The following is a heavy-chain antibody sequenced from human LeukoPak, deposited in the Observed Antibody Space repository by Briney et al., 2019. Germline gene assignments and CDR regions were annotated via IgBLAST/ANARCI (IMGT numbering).Heavy chain of an antibody. CDR1: GFTFSSYA. Sequence: GGSLRLSCAASGFTFSSYAMSWVRQAPGKGLEWVSAISGSGGSTYYADSVKGRFTISRDNSKNTLYLQMNSLRAEDTAVYYCARDGLTTVVTHYYYYGMDVWGQGTTVTVSS. V-gene: IGHV3-23*01. J-gene: IGHJ6*02. CDR2: ISGSGGST. D-gene: IGHD4-23*01. CDR3: ARDGLTTVVTHYYYYGMDV.